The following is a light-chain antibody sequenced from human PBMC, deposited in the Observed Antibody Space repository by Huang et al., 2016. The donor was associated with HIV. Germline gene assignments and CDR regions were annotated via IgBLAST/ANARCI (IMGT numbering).Light chain of an antibody. J-gene: IGKJ2*01. V-gene: IGKV1-39*01. CDR1: QAIDKY. Sequence: DIQMTQFPTSLSASVEDRVTITCRAGQAIDKYLNWYQQKSGRAPRLLIYGASKLQSGVPSRFSGRAYGTHFSLTINSLQPDDSAIYYCQQSYRTPRTFGQRTNLEI. CDR3: QQSYRTPRT. CDR2: GAS.